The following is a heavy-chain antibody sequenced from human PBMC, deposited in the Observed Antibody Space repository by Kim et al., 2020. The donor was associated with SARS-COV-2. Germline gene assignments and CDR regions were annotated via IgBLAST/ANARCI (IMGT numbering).Heavy chain of an antibody. CDR2: IKSKTDGGTT. J-gene: IGHJ5*02. CDR3: TTDFYSSGWYENWFDP. V-gene: IGHV3-15*01. D-gene: IGHD6-19*01. Sequence: GGSLRLSCAASGFTFSNAWMSWVRQAPGKGLEWVGRIKSKTDGGTTDYAAPVKGRFTISRDDSKNTLYLQMNSLKTEDTAVYYCTTDFYSSGWYENWFDPWGQGTLVTVSS. CDR1: GFTFSNAW.